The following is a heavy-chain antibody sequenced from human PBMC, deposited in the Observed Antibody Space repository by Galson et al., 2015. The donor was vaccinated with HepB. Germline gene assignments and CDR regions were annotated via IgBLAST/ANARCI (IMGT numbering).Heavy chain of an antibody. CDR2: ISSSSSYI. V-gene: IGHV3-21*01. CDR3: ARDMSGYCSSTSCYAADPASYYYYGMDV. Sequence: SLRLSCAASGFTFSSYSMNWVRQAPGKGLEWVSSISSSSSYIYYADSVKGRFTISRDNAKNSLYLQMNSLRAEDTAVYYCARDMSGYCSSTSCYAADPASYYYYGMDVWGQGTTVTVSS. CDR1: GFTFSSYS. J-gene: IGHJ6*02. D-gene: IGHD2-2*01.